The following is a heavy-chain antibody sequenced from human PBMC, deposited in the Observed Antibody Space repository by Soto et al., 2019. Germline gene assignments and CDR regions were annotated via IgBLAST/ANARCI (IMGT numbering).Heavy chain of an antibody. CDR3: ARGIVGAPDY. CDR1: GYTFTTYG. J-gene: IGHJ4*02. CDR2: INIYNANT. D-gene: IGHD1-26*01. V-gene: IGHV1-18*01. Sequence: QVQLVQSGGEVKKPGASVKVSCKASGYTFTTYGITWVRQAPGQGLEWMGWINIYNANTNYAQKLQGRVTMTMDTSTTTAYMELRSLSSDDTAVYYCARGIVGAPDYWAQGTLVTVSS.